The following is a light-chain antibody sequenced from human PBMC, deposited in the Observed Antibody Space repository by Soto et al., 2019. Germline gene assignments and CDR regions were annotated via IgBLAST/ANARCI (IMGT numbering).Light chain of an antibody. V-gene: IGKV1-39*01. J-gene: IGKJ2*01. Sequence: DIQMTQSPSSLSTSVGDRVTITCRARQSISGYLNWYQQKPGKAPELLIYATFGLHSGVPSRFSGRGSGTHFTLTIASLQPEDFATYYCQQSYVLPYTFGQGTKRQIK. CDR2: ATF. CDR1: QSISGY. CDR3: QQSYVLPYT.